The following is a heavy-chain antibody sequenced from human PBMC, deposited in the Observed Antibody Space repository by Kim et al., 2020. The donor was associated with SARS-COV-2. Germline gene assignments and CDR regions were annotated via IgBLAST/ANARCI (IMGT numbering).Heavy chain of an antibody. Sequence: GGSLRLSCAASGLSFSDSYMNWVRQAPGKGLEWLSFISTRGESIFYADSVEGRFTISRDNAKNSLYLQMNYLRDEDTAVYYCARSGNGYNAFGNWGQGVLVTVSS. D-gene: IGHD5-12*01. CDR3: ARSGNGYNAFGN. J-gene: IGHJ4*02. V-gene: IGHV3-11*01. CDR1: GLSFSDSY. CDR2: ISTRGESI.